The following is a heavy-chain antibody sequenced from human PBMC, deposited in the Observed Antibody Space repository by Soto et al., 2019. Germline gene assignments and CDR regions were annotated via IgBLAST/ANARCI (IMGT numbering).Heavy chain of an antibody. D-gene: IGHD6-13*01. Sequence: GGSLRLSCAASGFTFSSYGMHWVRQAPGKGLEWVAVISYDGSNKYYADSVKGRFTISRDNSKNTLYLQMNSLRAEDTAVYYCAKNGYSSSWYYFDYWGQGTLVTVSS. CDR2: ISYDGSNK. CDR3: AKNGYSSSWYYFDY. V-gene: IGHV3-30*18. CDR1: GFTFSSYG. J-gene: IGHJ4*02.